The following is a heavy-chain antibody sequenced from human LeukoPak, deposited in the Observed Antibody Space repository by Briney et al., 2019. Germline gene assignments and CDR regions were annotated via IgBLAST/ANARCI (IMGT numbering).Heavy chain of an antibody. CDR1: GYTFTSYD. Sequence: GASVKVSCKASGYTFTSYDINWVRQATGQGLEWMGWMNPNSGNTGYAQKFQGRVTITRNTSISTAYMELSSLRSEDTAVYYCARVNSGVTMVRGAIKPHWYFDYWGQGTLVTVSS. V-gene: IGHV1-8*03. J-gene: IGHJ4*02. CDR3: ARVNSGVTMVRGAIKPHWYFDY. D-gene: IGHD3-10*01. CDR2: MNPNSGNT.